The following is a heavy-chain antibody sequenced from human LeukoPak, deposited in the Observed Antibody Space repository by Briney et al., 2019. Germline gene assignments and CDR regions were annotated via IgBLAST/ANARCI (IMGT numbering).Heavy chain of an antibody. D-gene: IGHD3-10*01. V-gene: IGHV4-39*07. CDR1: GGSISSSSYY. Sequence: SETLSLTCTVSGGSISSSSYYWGWIRQPPGKGLEWIGSIYYSGSTYYNPSLKSRVTISVDTSKNQFSLRLSSVTAADTAVYYCASKCFSSGCFDYWGQGTLVTVSS. J-gene: IGHJ4*02. CDR2: IYYSGST. CDR3: ASKCFSSGCFDY.